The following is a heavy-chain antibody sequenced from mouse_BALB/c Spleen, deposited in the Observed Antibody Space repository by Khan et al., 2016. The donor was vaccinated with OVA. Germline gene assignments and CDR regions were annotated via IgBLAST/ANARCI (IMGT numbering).Heavy chain of an antibody. Sequence: EVKLVESGGGLVQPGGSLKLSCAASGFTFSSYGMSWVRQTPDKRLELVATINSNGGSTYYPDSVKGRFTISRDKSKNNLYLQMSSLKSEDTAMYYCARMARTINCGQGTTLTVSS. CDR1: GFTFSSYG. CDR3: ARMARTIN. V-gene: IGHV5-6-3*01. CDR2: INSNGGST. J-gene: IGHJ2*01.